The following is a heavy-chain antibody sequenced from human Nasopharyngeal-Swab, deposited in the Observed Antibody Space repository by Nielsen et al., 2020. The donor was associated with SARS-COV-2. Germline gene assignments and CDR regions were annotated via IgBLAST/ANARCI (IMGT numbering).Heavy chain of an antibody. J-gene: IGHJ4*02. D-gene: IGHD1-7*01. CDR3: AKEKTTNTRGYFDF. CDR1: GFTFSRYG. Sequence: GGSLRLSCAASGFTFSRYGMHWVRQAPGKGLAWVAIISYDGSNKYYADSVKGRFTISRDNSKNTVYLQISSLRAEDTAVYYCAKEKTTNTRGYFDFWGQETLVTVSS. V-gene: IGHV3-30*18. CDR2: ISYDGSNK.